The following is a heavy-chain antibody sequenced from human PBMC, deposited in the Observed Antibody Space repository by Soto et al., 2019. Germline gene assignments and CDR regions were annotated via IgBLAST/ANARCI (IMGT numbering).Heavy chain of an antibody. J-gene: IGHJ4*02. CDR3: ARVKYSSGWWFDY. D-gene: IGHD6-19*01. CDR2: IYHSGST. Sequence: SETLSLTCAVSGGSISSGGYSWSWIRQPPGKGLEWIGYIYHSGSTYYNPSLKSRVTISVDRSKNQFSLKLSSVTAADTAVYYCARVKYSSGWWFDYWGQGTLVTVSS. CDR1: GGSISSGGYS. V-gene: IGHV4-30-2*01.